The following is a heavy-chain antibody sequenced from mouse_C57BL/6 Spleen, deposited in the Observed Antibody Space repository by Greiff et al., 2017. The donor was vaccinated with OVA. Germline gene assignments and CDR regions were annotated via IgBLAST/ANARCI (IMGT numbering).Heavy chain of an antibody. CDR2: INPSTGGT. V-gene: IGHV1-42*01. Sequence: VQLQQSGPELVKPGASVKISCKASGYSFTGYYMNWVKQSPEKSLEWIGEINPSTGGTTYNQKFKAKATLTVDKSSSTAYMQLKSLTSEDSAVYYCAKTPYYYGSSYGWFAYWGQGTLVTVSA. J-gene: IGHJ3*01. CDR3: AKTPYYYGSSYGWFAY. D-gene: IGHD1-1*01. CDR1: GYSFTGYY.